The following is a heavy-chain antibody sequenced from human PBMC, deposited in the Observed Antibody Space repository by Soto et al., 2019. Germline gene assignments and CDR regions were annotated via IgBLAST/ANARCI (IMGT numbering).Heavy chain of an antibody. D-gene: IGHD6-25*01. J-gene: IGHJ5*02. CDR3: ARGLKRRQGNNWFDH. Sequence: XETLSLTCAVDGWSFSGYYWSWIRQPPGKGLEWIGEINHSGSTNYNPSLKSRVTISVDTSKNQFSLKLSSVTAADTAVYYCARGLKRRQGNNWFDHWGQGNLVTVSS. V-gene: IGHV4-34*01. CDR1: GWSFSGYY. CDR2: INHSGST.